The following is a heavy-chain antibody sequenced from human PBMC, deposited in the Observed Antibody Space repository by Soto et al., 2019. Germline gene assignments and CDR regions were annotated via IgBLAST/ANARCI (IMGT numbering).Heavy chain of an antibody. J-gene: IGHJ5*02. CDR2: ISSSSSYI. D-gene: IGHD4-17*01. V-gene: IGHV3-21*01. CDR1: GFTFSSYA. CDR3: ARDPDESVWFDP. Sequence: KPGGSLRLSCAASGFTFSSYAMSWVRQAPGKGLEWVSSISSSSSYIYYADSVKGRFTISRDNAKNSLYLQMNSLRAEDTAVYYCARDPDESVWFDPWGQGTLVTVSS.